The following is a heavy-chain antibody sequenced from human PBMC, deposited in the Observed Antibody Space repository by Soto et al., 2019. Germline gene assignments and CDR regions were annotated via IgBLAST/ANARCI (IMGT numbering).Heavy chain of an antibody. J-gene: IGHJ4*02. V-gene: IGHV4-39*01. CDR2: IYYRGNT. Sequence: SETLSLTCAVSGGSITSSSYYWGWIRQAPGRGLEWIGTIYYRGNTYYNPSLESRVTISADTSKNQLSLNLRSVTAADTAVYYCASPAGADYTFDYWGQRILVTVSS. CDR1: GGSITSSSYY. CDR3: ASPAGADYTFDY. D-gene: IGHD4-4*01.